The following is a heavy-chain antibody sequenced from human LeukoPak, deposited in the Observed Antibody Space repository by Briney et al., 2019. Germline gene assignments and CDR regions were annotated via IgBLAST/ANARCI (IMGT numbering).Heavy chain of an antibody. V-gene: IGHV4-4*07. J-gene: IGHJ4*02. D-gene: IGHD2-15*01. CDR2: ILATGST. CDR1: NASPTNYG. CDR3: TRVPRYCSGGRCYVD. Sequence: PETPSLTCTVSNASPTNYGWNWIRQSADKGLEWIGRILATGSTNYHPSLRTRITISADTSKNQISLRLTSMTAADTALYYCTRVPRYCSGGRCYVDWGQGTLVTVSS.